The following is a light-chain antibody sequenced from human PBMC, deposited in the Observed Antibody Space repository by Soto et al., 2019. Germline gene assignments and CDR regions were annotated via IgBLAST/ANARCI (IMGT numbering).Light chain of an antibody. J-gene: IGKJ2*01. V-gene: IGKV1-12*01. Sequence: DIRMTQSPSSVSASVGDRVIITCRASQDISSWLAWYQQKPGKDPKLLIYAAATLQGGVPSRFSGSGSGTDFTLTINSLQPEDFATYYCQQANSVPYTFGQGTKVDIK. CDR2: AAA. CDR3: QQANSVPYT. CDR1: QDISSW.